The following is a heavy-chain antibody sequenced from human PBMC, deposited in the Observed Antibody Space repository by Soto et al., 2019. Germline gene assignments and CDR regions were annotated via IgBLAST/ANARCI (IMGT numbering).Heavy chain of an antibody. V-gene: IGHV3-30*03. CDR3: RGGGDALDI. CDR2: ISYDGSNK. J-gene: IGHJ3*02. D-gene: IGHD2-15*01. Sequence: PGGSLRLSCAASGFTFSSYGMHWVRQAPGKGLEWVAVISYDGSNKPYADSVKGRFTISRDNSKNTLYLQMNSLRAEDTAVYYCRGGGDALDIWGQGTMVTVSS. CDR1: GFTFSSYG.